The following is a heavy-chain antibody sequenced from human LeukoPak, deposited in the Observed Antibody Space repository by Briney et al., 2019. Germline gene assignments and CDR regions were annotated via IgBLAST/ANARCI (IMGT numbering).Heavy chain of an antibody. CDR3: ARSRSIRLSFDY. V-gene: IGHV3-30*04. D-gene: IGHD5-12*01. CDR2: ISYDGSNK. Sequence: PGGSLRLSCAGSGFTFSSYAMHWVRQAPGKGLEWVAVISYDGSNKYYADSVKGRFTISRDNSKNTLYLQMNSLRAEDTAVYYCARSRSIRLSFDYWGQGTLVTVSS. J-gene: IGHJ4*02. CDR1: GFTFSSYA.